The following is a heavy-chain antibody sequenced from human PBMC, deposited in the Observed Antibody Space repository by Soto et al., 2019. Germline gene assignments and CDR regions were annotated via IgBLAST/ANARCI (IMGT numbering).Heavy chain of an antibody. D-gene: IGHD2-15*01. CDR1: GGSISSGSFY. Sequence: QAQLQESGPGLVKPSQPLSLTCTVSGGSISSGSFYWTWIRQHPGKGLEFIGYIYYSGDTYYNPSLRSRVIISLDTSKNQFSLRLNSVTAADTAVYYCAREWSGGRRDGNPDKYYGMDVWGQGTKVTVSS. CDR3: AREWSGGRRDGNPDKYYGMDV. CDR2: IYYSGDT. V-gene: IGHV4-31*03. J-gene: IGHJ6*02.